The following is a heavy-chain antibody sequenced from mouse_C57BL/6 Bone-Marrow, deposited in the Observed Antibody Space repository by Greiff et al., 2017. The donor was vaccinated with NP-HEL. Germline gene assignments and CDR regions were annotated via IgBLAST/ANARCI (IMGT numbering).Heavy chain of an antibody. D-gene: IGHD1-1*01. CDR3: AREPFTTVVAGYWYSDV. CDR2: IHPNSGST. V-gene: IGHV1-64*01. J-gene: IGHJ1*03. CDR1: GYTFTSYW. Sequence: QVQLQQPGAELVKPGASVKLSCKASGYTFTSYWMHWVKQRPGQGLEWIGMIHPNSGSTNYNEKFKSKATLTVDKSSSTAYMQLSSLTSEDSAVYYCAREPFTTVVAGYWYSDVWGTGTTVTVSS.